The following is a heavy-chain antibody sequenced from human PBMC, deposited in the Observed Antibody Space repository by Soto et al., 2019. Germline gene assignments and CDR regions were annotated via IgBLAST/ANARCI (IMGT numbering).Heavy chain of an antibody. D-gene: IGHD2-21*02. J-gene: IGHJ6*02. CDR3: ERGRAYCGGDCQTDYYYYGMDV. Sequence: SVKVSCKASGGTLSSYAISWVRQAPGQGLEWMGGIIPIFGTANYAQKFQGRVTITADESTSTAYMELSSLRSEDTAVDFCERGRAYCGGDCQTDYYYYGMDVWGQGTTVSVSS. V-gene: IGHV1-69*13. CDR2: IIPIFGTA. CDR1: GGTLSSYA.